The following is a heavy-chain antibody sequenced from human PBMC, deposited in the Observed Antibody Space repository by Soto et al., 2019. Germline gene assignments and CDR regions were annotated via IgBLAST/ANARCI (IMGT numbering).Heavy chain of an antibody. V-gene: IGHV3-23*01. CDR3: AKGLSPRAPSSPQDY. Sequence: GGSLRLSCAASGFTFSSYAMSWVRQAPGKGLEWVSTINDSGGSTYYADSVKGRFTLSRDNSKNTLFLQMNSLRAEDTAIYYCAKGLSPRAPSSPQDYWGPGTLVTVSS. D-gene: IGHD3-16*02. CDR2: INDSGGST. CDR1: GFTFSSYA. J-gene: IGHJ4*02.